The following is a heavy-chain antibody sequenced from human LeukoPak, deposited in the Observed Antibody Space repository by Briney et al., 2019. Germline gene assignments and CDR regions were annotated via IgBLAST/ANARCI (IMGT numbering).Heavy chain of an antibody. V-gene: IGHV1-18*01. Sequence: GASVKVSCKASGYTFTSYGISWVRQAPGQGLEWMGWISAYNGNTNYAQKLQGRVTMTTDTSTSTAYMELRSLRSDDTAVYYCARVRVWGSYRPRYFDYWGQGTLGTVSS. CDR3: ARVRVWGSYRPRYFDY. D-gene: IGHD3-16*02. CDR2: ISAYNGNT. J-gene: IGHJ4*02. CDR1: GYTFTSYG.